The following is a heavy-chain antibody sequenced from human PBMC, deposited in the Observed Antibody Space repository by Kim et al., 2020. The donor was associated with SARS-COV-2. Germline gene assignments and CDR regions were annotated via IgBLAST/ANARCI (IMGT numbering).Heavy chain of an antibody. V-gene: IGHV3-11*06. Sequence: RGRFTSPRDNAKNSLYLQMNSLRAEDTAVYYCARDSYVCGGSTSCPPFDFWGQGTLVTVSS. J-gene: IGHJ4*02. CDR3: ARDSYVCGGSTSCPPFDF. D-gene: IGHD2-2*01.